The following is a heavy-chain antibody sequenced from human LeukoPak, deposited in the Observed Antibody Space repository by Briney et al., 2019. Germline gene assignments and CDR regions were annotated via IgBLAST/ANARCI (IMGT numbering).Heavy chain of an antibody. D-gene: IGHD5-18*01. J-gene: IGHJ4*02. CDR3: AREIMDTAMVIDY. CDR2: ISSSSSTI. V-gene: IGHV3-48*01. CDR1: GFTFSSYS. Sequence: GGSLRLSCAASGFTFSSYSMNWVRQAPGKGLEWVSYISSSSSTIYYADSVKGRFTISRDNAKNSLYLQMNSLRAEDTAVYYCAREIMDTAMVIDYWGQGTLVTVSS.